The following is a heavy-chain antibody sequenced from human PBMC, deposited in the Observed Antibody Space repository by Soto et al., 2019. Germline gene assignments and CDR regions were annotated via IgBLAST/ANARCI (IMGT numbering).Heavy chain of an antibody. V-gene: IGHV1-46*01. CDR1: GYTFTSYY. Sequence: QVQLVQSGAEVKKPGASVKVSCKASGYTFTSYYMHWVRQAPGQGLEWMGIINPSGGSTSYAQKFQGRVTMTRDTSTSTGYMELSSLRSEDTAVYYCARDLSYGATIAYYYYGMDVWGQGTTVTVSS. J-gene: IGHJ6*02. D-gene: IGHD4-17*01. CDR3: ARDLSYGATIAYYYYGMDV. CDR2: INPSGGST.